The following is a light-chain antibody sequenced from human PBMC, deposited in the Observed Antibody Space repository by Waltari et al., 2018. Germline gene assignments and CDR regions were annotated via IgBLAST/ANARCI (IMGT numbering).Light chain of an antibody. CDR3: LLSFSGARV. Sequence: QAVVTQESSLTVSPGGTVTLTCGPSSGPVTSGHSPYWFQQKPGQAPRTLIYDTNYRHSWTPDRFSGSLLGGRAALTLSGAQPEDDADYYCLLSFSGARVFGGGTKVTV. CDR2: DTN. V-gene: IGLV7-46*01. CDR1: SGPVTSGHS. J-gene: IGLJ3*02.